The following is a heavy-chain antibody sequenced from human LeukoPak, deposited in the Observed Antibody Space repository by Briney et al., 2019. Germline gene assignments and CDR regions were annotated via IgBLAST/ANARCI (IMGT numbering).Heavy chain of an antibody. D-gene: IGHD3-3*01. CDR1: GFTFNNYW. CDR2: IKQDGSEK. J-gene: IGHJ4*02. CDR3: ARDRNTDFWSGYYTNYFDY. Sequence: PGGSLRLSCAASGFTFNNYWMSRVRQAPGKGLEWVATIKQDGSEKYYVDSVKGRFTISRDNAKNSLYLQMNSLRAEDTAVYYCARDRNTDFWSGYYTNYFDYWGQGTLVTVSS. V-gene: IGHV3-7*01.